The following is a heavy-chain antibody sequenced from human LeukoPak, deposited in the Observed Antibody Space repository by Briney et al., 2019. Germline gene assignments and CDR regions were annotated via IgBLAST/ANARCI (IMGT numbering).Heavy chain of an antibody. V-gene: IGHV3-48*03. CDR2: ISSTGTTI. J-gene: IGHJ3*01. CDR1: GFTFSSYE. Sequence: PGGSLRLSCAASGFTFSSYEMNWVRQAPGKGLEWVAYISSTGTTISYAVSVKGRFTISRDNTRNSPYLQMNSLRDEDTAIYYCARDERPNVFDLWGQGTMVTVSS. D-gene: IGHD1-1*01. CDR3: ARDERPNVFDL.